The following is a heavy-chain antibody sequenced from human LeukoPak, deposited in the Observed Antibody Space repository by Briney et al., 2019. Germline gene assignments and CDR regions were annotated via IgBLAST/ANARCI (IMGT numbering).Heavy chain of an antibody. D-gene: IGHD5-24*01. Sequence: GGSLRLSCAASGFTFSSYEMNWVRQAPGKGLEWVSYVSSSGSTIYYADSVKGRFTISRDNSKNTLYLQLNSLRTEDTAVYFCATSRDGYIPDYWGQGTLVTVSS. CDR2: VSSSGSTI. J-gene: IGHJ4*02. V-gene: IGHV3-48*03. CDR3: ATSRDGYIPDY. CDR1: GFTFSSYE.